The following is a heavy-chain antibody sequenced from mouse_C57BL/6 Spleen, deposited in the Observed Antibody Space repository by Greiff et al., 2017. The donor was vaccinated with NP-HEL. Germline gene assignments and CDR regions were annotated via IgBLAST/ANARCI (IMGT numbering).Heavy chain of an antibody. CDR3: ARESYGNYLYYVDY. J-gene: IGHJ2*01. CDR1: GYTFTSYW. CDR2: IDPNSGGT. V-gene: IGHV1-72*01. Sequence: QVQLQQPGAELVTPGASVKLSCKASGYTFTSYWMHWVKQRPGRGLEWIGRIDPNSGGTKYNEKFKSKATLTVDKPSSTAYMQLSSLTSEDSAVYYCARESYGNYLYYVDYWGQGTTLTVSS. D-gene: IGHD2-1*01.